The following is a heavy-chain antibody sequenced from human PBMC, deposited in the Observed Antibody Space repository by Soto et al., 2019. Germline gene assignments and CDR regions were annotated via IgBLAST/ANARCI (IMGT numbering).Heavy chain of an antibody. CDR1: GFTFSSYG. J-gene: IGHJ5*02. V-gene: IGHV3-33*01. CDR2: IWYDGSNK. Sequence: GGSLRLSCAASGFTFSSYGMHWVRQAPGKGLEWVAVIWYDGSNKYYADSVKGRFTISRDNSKKTLYLQMNSMRAEDMAVYYCARVDGSITIFGVVNWFDDWCQGTLGNVSS. CDR3: ARVDGSITIFGVVNWFDD. D-gene: IGHD3-3*01.